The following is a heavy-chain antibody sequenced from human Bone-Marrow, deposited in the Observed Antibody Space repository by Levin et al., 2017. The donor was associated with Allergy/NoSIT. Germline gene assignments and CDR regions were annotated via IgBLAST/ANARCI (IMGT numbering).Heavy chain of an antibody. CDR2: IIPIFGTA. J-gene: IGHJ5*02. CDR3: ARDAPGSGHGSGSYYRAHFNYWFDP. V-gene: IGHV1-69*06. CDR1: GGTFSSYA. D-gene: IGHD3-10*01. Sequence: PAASVKVSCKASGGTFSSYAISWVRQAPGQGLEWMGGIIPIFGTANYAQKFQGRVTITADKSTSTAYMELSSLRSEDTAVYYCARDAPGSGHGSGSYYRAHFNYWFDPWGQGTLVTVSS.